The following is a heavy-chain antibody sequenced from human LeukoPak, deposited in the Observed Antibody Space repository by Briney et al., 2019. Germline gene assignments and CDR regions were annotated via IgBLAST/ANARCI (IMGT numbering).Heavy chain of an antibody. Sequence: PSETLSLTCAVYGGSFSGYYWSWIRQPPGKGLEWIGYIYYSGSTNYNPSLKSRVTISVDTSKNQFSLKLSSVTAADTAVYYCARVKYYYDSSGYGYWFDPWGQGTLVTVSS. D-gene: IGHD3-22*01. J-gene: IGHJ5*02. V-gene: IGHV4-59*01. CDR2: IYYSGST. CDR3: ARVKYYYDSSGYGYWFDP. CDR1: GGSFSGYY.